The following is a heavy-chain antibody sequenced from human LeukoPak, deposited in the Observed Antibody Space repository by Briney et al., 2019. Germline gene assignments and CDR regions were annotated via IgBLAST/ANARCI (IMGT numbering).Heavy chain of an antibody. D-gene: IGHD2-2*01. CDR3: SSTRFKYYFDY. V-gene: IGHV4-4*07. Sequence: SETLSLTCTVSGGSITSYYWSWIRQPAGKGLEWIGRIYTSGSTNYNPSLKSRVTMSVATSKNQFSLKLSSVTAADTAVYYCSSTRFKYYFDYWGQGTLVTVSS. CDR1: GGSITSYY. J-gene: IGHJ4*02. CDR2: IYTSGST.